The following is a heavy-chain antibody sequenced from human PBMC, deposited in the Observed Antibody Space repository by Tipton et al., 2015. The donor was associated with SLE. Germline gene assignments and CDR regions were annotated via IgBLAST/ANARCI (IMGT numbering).Heavy chain of an antibody. CDR2: IYHSGST. D-gene: IGHD3-10*01. CDR3: ARERQGYGSEPFFDY. J-gene: IGHJ4*02. CDR1: GGSISSSNYY. V-gene: IGHV4-39*07. Sequence: TLSLTCAVSGGSISSSNYYWGWIRQPPGKGLEWIGNIYHSGSTYYNPSLKSRVTISVDTSKNQFSLKLSSVTAADTAVHYCARERQGYGSEPFFDYWGQGTLVTVSS.